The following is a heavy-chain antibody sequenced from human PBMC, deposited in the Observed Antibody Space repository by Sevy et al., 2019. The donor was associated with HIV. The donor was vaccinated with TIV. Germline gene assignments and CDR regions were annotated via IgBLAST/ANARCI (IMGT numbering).Heavy chain of an antibody. CDR2: IKQGGSEK. CDR3: ARGGDDGAFDI. Sequence: SLRLSCAASGFTFSNYWMSWVCQAPGKGREWVANIKQGGSEKYYVDSVKGRFTISRDNAKNSLYLQMNSLRVEDTAVYYCARGGDDGAFDIWGQGTMVTVSS. CDR1: GFTFSNYW. D-gene: IGHD2-21*02. J-gene: IGHJ3*02. V-gene: IGHV3-7*01.